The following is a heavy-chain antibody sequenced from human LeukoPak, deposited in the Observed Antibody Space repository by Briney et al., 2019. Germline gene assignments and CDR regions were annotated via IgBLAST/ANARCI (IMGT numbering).Heavy chain of an antibody. J-gene: IGHJ5*02. Sequence: GGSPRLSCAASGFTFSSYEMNWVRQAPGKGLEWVSYISSSGSTIWYADSVKGRFTISRDNAKNSLYLQMNNLRAGDTAVYYCVRLNWFDPWGQGTLVTVSS. V-gene: IGHV3-48*03. CDR2: ISSSGSTI. CDR1: GFTFSSYE. CDR3: VRLNWFDP.